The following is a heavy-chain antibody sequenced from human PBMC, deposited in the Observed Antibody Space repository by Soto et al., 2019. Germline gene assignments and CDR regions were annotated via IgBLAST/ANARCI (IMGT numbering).Heavy chain of an antibody. Sequence: GGSLRLSCAASGFNFNSYTINWVRRAPGKRLEWLSSISSSGYIFSTDSVRGRFAISRDNAKNSVYLQINSLRAEDTAVYFCARDCSGGSCYPGMDVWGQGTTVTVSS. CDR1: GFNFNSYT. CDR3: ARDCSGGSCYPGMDV. D-gene: IGHD2-15*01. V-gene: IGHV3-21*01. CDR2: ISSSGYI. J-gene: IGHJ6*02.